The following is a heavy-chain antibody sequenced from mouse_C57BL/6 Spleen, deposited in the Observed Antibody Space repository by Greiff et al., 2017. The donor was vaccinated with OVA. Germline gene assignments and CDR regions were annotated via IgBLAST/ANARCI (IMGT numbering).Heavy chain of an antibody. CDR2: IYPRSGNT. J-gene: IGHJ4*01. V-gene: IGHV1-81*01. CDR1: GYTFTSYG. D-gene: IGHD1-1*01. CDR3: AKGSTVVPYYYAMDY. Sequence: QVQLKQSGAELARPGASVKLSCKASGYTFTSYGISWVKQRTGQGLEWIGEIYPRSGNTYYNEKFKGKATLTADKSSSTAYMELRSLTSEDSAVYFCAKGSTVVPYYYAMDYWGQGTSVTVSS.